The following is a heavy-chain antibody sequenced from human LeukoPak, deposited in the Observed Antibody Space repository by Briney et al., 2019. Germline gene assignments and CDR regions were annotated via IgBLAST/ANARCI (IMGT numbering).Heavy chain of an antibody. CDR1: GGSISSGSYY. Sequence: SQTLSLTCTVSGGSISSGSYYWSWIRQPAGKGLEWIGRIYTSGSTNYNPPLKSRLTISVDTSKNQFSLKLSSVTAADTAVYYCARATIGIVGFFDYWGQGTLVTVSS. J-gene: IGHJ4*02. CDR3: ARATIGIVGFFDY. CDR2: IYTSGST. V-gene: IGHV4-61*02. D-gene: IGHD3-22*01.